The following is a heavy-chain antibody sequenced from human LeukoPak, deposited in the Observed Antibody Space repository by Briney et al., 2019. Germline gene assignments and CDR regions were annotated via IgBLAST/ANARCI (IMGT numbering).Heavy chain of an antibody. Sequence: SGGSLRLSCAASGFTFSSYSMNWVRQAPGKGLEWVSYISSSSSTIYYADSVKGRFTISRDNAKNTLYLQMNSLRAEDTAVYYCAKDHYVSGRYDAFDIWGQGTMVTVSS. CDR3: AKDHYVSGRYDAFDI. CDR2: ISSSSSTI. D-gene: IGHD3-10*01. J-gene: IGHJ3*02. V-gene: IGHV3-48*01. CDR1: GFTFSSYS.